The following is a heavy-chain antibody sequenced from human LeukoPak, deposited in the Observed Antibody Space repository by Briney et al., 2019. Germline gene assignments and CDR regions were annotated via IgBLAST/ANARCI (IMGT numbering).Heavy chain of an antibody. CDR1: GGSISSGSYY. CDR2: IYTSGST. J-gene: IGHJ2*01. Sequence: SQTLSLTCTVSGGSISSGSYYWSWIRQPAGKGLEWIGRIYTSGSTNYNPSLKSRVTISVDTSKNQFSLKLSSVTAADTAVYYCARGLNRGWYFDLWGRGTLVTVSS. V-gene: IGHV4-61*02. D-gene: IGHD2/OR15-2a*01. CDR3: ARGLNRGWYFDL.